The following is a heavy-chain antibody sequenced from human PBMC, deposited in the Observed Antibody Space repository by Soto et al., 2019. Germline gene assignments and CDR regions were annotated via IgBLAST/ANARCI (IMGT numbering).Heavy chain of an antibody. Sequence: SETLSLTCSVSGDSISTVDYFWAWIRQPPGQALEYIGYIYKSTTTYYNPSFESRVAISLDTSKSQFSLTVTSVTAADTAVYFCARGRYCLTGSCFPNWFDSWGQGTLVTVSS. V-gene: IGHV4-30-4*01. D-gene: IGHD2-15*01. J-gene: IGHJ5*01. CDR3: ARGRYCLTGSCFPNWFDS. CDR2: IYKSTTT. CDR1: GDSISTVDYF.